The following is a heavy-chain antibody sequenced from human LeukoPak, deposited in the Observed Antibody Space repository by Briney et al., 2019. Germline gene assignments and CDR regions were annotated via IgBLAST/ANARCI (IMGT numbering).Heavy chain of an antibody. D-gene: IGHD2-2*01. J-gene: IGHJ3*02. CDR1: GYTFTDYY. V-gene: IGHV1-2*02. CDR2: INPNSGGT. Sequence: ASVKVSCKASGYTFTDYYMHWVRQAPGQGLEWMGWINPNSGGTNYAQKFQGRVTMPRHTSISTAYMQLSRLLSGDPAVYYCARDASSTSCCDGFDIWGQGTMVTVSS. CDR3: ARDASSTSCCDGFDI.